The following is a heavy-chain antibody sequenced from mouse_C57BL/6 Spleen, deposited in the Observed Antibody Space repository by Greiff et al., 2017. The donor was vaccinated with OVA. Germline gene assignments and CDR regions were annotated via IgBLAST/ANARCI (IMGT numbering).Heavy chain of an antibody. CDR1: GFSLTSYG. J-gene: IGHJ4*01. V-gene: IGHV2-5*01. CDR3: AKNRDYDEAMDY. Sequence: VQLQQSGPGLVQPSQSLSITCTVSGFSLTSYGVHWVRQSPGKGLEWLGVIWRGGSTDYNAAFMSRLGITKDNSKSQVFFKMNSLQADDTAIYDCAKNRDYDEAMDYWGQGTSVTVSS. CDR2: IWRGGST. D-gene: IGHD2-4*01.